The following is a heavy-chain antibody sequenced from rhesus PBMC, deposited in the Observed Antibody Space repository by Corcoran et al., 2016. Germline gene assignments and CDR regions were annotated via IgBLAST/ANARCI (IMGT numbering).Heavy chain of an antibody. V-gene: IGHV4-80*01. D-gene: IGHD1-44*01. CDR3: AKDGSGNYVNS. CDR2: INANGDST. Sequence: QVQLTESGPGLVKPSETLSLTCAVSGASIRYDWWSWIRQPPGKGLEWIGEINANGDSTYYNPSLKSRVTISKDASKNQLSLRLNSVTAADTAVYYCAKDGSGNYVNSWGQGVVVTVSS. J-gene: IGHJ6*01. CDR1: GASIRYDW.